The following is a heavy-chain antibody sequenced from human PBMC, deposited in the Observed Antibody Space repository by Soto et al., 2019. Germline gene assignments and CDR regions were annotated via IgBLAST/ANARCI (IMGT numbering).Heavy chain of an antibody. CDR2: ISGSGFKK. CDR3: AKNQGVELVQLATVDWFDP. D-gene: IGHD1-1*01. J-gene: IGHJ5*02. CDR1: GFIFEDFG. V-gene: IGHV3-23*01. Sequence: XVCLRLSCGASGFIFEDFGMSWVRQAPGKGLEWISSISGSGFKKYYADSVKGRFTISRDNSKSTVYLELNNLSAEDTAVYHCAKNQGVELVQLATVDWFDPWGQGSVVTVS.